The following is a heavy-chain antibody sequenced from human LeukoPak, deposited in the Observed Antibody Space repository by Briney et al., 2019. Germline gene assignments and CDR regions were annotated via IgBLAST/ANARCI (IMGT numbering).Heavy chain of an antibody. CDR1: GGSISSYY. D-gene: IGHD3-10*01. CDR3: ARAEKNYYGSGSRNWFDP. Sequence: SETLSLTCTVSGGSISSYYWSWIRQPPGKGLEWIGYIYYSGSTNYTPSLKSRVTISVATSKNQFSLKLSSVTAADTAVYYCARAEKNYYGSGSRNWFDPWGQGTLVTVSS. CDR2: IYYSGST. V-gene: IGHV4-59*01. J-gene: IGHJ5*02.